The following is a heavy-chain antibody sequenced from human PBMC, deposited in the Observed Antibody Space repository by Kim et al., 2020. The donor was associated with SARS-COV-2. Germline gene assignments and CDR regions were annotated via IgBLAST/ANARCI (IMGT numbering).Heavy chain of an antibody. CDR3: AKDRLLWFGELLKPQYYGMDV. Sequence: GGSLRLSCAASGFTFSSYAMSWVRQAPGKGLEWVSAISGSGGSTYYADSVKGRFTISRDNSKNTLYLQMNSLRAEDTAVYYCAKDRLLWFGELLKPQYYGMDVWGQGTTVTVSS. D-gene: IGHD3-10*01. CDR1: GFTFSSYA. V-gene: IGHV3-23*01. J-gene: IGHJ6*02. CDR2: ISGSGGST.